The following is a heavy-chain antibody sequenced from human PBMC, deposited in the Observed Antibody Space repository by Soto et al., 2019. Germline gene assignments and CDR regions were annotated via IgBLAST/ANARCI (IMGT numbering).Heavy chain of an antibody. CDR1: GFTFSSYA. CDR3: AKDQRWQYNSYDY. CDR2: ISGSGGST. V-gene: IGHV3-23*01. J-gene: IGHJ4*02. D-gene: IGHD1-1*01. Sequence: GGSLRLSCAASGFTFSSYAMSWVRQAPGKGLEWVSAISGSGGSTYFADSVKGRFTISRDNSKNTLYLQMNSLRAEDTAVYYCAKDQRWQYNSYDYWGQGTLVTVSS.